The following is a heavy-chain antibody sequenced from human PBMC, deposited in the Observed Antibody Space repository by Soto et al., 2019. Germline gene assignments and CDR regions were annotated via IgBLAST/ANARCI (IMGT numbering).Heavy chain of an antibody. D-gene: IGHD3-10*01. Sequence: SETPSLTCAASGGSISSSNWRSWVRQPPGKGLEWIGEISHSGGANYNPSLKTRVTLSIDKSKNHFSLRVASVTPADTAVYYCARFNWVRGVSWFDPWGQGILVTVSS. V-gene: IGHV4-4*02. CDR1: GGSISSSNW. J-gene: IGHJ5*02. CDR3: ARFNWVRGVSWFDP. CDR2: ISHSGGA.